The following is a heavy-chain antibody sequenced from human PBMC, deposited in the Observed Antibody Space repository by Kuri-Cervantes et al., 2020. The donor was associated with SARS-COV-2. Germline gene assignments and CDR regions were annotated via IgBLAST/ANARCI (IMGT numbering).Heavy chain of an antibody. CDR2: IYYSGST. J-gene: IGHJ5*02. CDR1: GGSISSSSYY. Sequence: ETLSLTCTVSGGSISSSSYYWGWIRQPPGKGLEWIGSIYYSGSTYYNPSLKSRVTISVDTSKNQFSLKLSSVTAADTAVYYCARHRYSYGTPDWFDPWGQGTLVTVSS. CDR3: ARHRYSYGTPDWFDP. V-gene: IGHV4-39*01. D-gene: IGHD5-18*01.